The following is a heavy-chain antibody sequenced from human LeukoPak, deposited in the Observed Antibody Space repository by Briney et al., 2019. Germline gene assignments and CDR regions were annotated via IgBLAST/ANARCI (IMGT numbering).Heavy chain of an antibody. CDR2: INPNSGGT. Sequence: ASVKVSCKASGYTFTGYYMHWVRQAPGQGLEWMGWINPNSGGTNYAQKFQGRVTMTRDTSISTAYMELSRLRSDDTAVYYCARVSGYYYYFDYWGQGTLVTVSS. J-gene: IGHJ4*02. CDR3: ARVSGYYYYFDY. V-gene: IGHV1-2*02. D-gene: IGHD3-22*01. CDR1: GYTFTGYY.